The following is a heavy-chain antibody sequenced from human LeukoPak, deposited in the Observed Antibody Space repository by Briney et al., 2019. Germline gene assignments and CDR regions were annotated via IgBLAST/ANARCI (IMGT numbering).Heavy chain of an antibody. Sequence: PGGSLRLSCAASGFSFSSYGMHWVRQAPGKGLEWVAFIRYDGSNKYYADSVKGRFTISRDNSKNTLYLQMNSLRAEDTAVYYCARYSGYDRNDAFDIWGQGTMFTVSS. CDR3: ARYSGYDRNDAFDI. V-gene: IGHV3-30*02. CDR2: IRYDGSNK. D-gene: IGHD5-12*01. CDR1: GFSFSSYG. J-gene: IGHJ3*02.